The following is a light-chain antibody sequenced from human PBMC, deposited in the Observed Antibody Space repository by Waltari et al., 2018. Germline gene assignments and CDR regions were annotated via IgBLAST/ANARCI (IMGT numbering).Light chain of an antibody. J-gene: IGKJ2*01. V-gene: IGKV3-15*01. Sequence: EIVMTQSPATLSVSPGERATLSCRASQSVDSNLAWYQQKPGQPPRLLLYGASTRATGVPARFSGSGSVTEFTLTISSLQCADFAVYYCQQYYNWPYTFGQGTKLEIK. CDR2: GAS. CDR1: QSVDSN. CDR3: QQYYNWPYT.